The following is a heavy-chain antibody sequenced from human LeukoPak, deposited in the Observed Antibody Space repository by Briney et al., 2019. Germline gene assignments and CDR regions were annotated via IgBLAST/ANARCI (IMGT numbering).Heavy chain of an antibody. J-gene: IGHJ4*02. CDR3: ARVRDGYNYGIDY. D-gene: IGHD5-24*01. CDR1: GFTFSSYW. CDR2: IKQDGSEK. Sequence: PGGSLRLSCAASGFTFSSYWMSWVRQAPGKGLEWVANIKQDGSEKYYVDSVKGRFTISRDNAKNSLYLQMNSLRAEDTAVYYCARVRDGYNYGIDYWGQGTLVTVSS. V-gene: IGHV3-7*01.